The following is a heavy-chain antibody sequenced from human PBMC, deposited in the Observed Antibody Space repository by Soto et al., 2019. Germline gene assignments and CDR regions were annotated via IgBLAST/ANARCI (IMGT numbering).Heavy chain of an antibody. D-gene: IGHD5-18*01. CDR1: GYSXTTYC. CDR2: IYPGDSDT. CDR3: ARKGYSYGGDY. V-gene: IGHV5-51*01. Sequence: GESLKISCKGSGYSXTTYCIGWVLQMPGKGLEWMGIIYPGDSDTRYSPSFQGQVTISADKSISTAYLQWSSLKASDTAMYYSARKGYSYGGDYWGQGTLVTVSS. J-gene: IGHJ4*02.